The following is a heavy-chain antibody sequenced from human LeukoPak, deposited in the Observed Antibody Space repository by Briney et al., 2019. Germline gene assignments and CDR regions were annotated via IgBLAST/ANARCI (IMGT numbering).Heavy chain of an antibody. J-gene: IGHJ6*03. D-gene: IGHD3-10*01. CDR1: GGSISTYY. Sequence: SETLSLTCTVSGGSISTYYWSWIRQPPGKGPEWIGYIYYSGSTNYNPSLRSRVTISVDTSKNQFSLKLSSVTAADTAVYYCAKTLRDLFSSYYYYYMDVWGKGTTVTVSS. CDR2: IYYSGST. V-gene: IGHV4-59*01. CDR3: AKTLRDLFSSYYYYYMDV.